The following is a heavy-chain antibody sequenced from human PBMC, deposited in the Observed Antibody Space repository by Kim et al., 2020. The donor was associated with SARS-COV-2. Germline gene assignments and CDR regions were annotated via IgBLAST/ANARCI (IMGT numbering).Heavy chain of an antibody. CDR2: INHSGST. Sequence: SETLSLTCAVYGGSFSGYYWRWIRQPPGKGLEWIGEINHSGSTNYNPSLKSRVTISVDTSKNQFSLKLSSVTAADTAVYYCARGLASAYYSMIVVVITGNYFDYWGQGTLVTVSS. V-gene: IGHV4-34*01. CDR1: GGSFSGYY. CDR3: ARGLASAYYSMIVVVITGNYFDY. D-gene: IGHD3-22*01. J-gene: IGHJ4*02.